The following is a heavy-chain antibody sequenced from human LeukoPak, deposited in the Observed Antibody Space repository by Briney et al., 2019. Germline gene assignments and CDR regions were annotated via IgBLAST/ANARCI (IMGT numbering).Heavy chain of an antibody. Sequence: TGGSLRLSCAASGFTFSGSAMHWVRQASGKGLEWVGRIRSKANSYATAYAASVKGRFTISRDDSKNTAYLQMNSLKTEDTAVYYCTRHAYSSSSDDAFDIWGQGTMVTVSS. V-gene: IGHV3-73*01. CDR2: IRSKANSYAT. CDR1: GFTFSGSA. CDR3: TRHAYSSSSDDAFDI. D-gene: IGHD6-13*01. J-gene: IGHJ3*02.